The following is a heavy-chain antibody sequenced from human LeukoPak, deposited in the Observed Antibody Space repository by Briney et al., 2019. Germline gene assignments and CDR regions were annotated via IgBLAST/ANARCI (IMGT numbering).Heavy chain of an antibody. J-gene: IGHJ4*02. CDR3: ASSPYYGSGSYGGIDY. Sequence: PGGSLRLSCAASGFTFSSYAMHWVRQAPGKGLEWVAVISYDGSNKYYADSVKGRFTISRDNSKNTLYLQMNSLRAEDTAVYYCASSPYYGSGSYGGIDYWGQGTLVTVSS. D-gene: IGHD3-10*01. V-gene: IGHV3-30-3*01. CDR1: GFTFSSYA. CDR2: ISYDGSNK.